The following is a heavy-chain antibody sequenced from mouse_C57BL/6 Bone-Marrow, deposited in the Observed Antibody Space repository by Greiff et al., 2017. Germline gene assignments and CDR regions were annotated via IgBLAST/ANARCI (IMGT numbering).Heavy chain of an antibody. V-gene: IGHV1-72*01. CDR2: IDPNSGGT. D-gene: IGHD1-1*01. J-gene: IGHJ4*01. CDR1: GYTFTSYW. Sequence: QVQLKQPGAELVKPGASVKLSCKASGYTFTSYWMHWVKQRPGRGLEWIGRIDPNSGGTKYNEKFKSKATLTVDKPSSTAYMQLSSLTSEDAAVYYCARGKPQVLNYAMDYWGQGTSVTVSS. CDR3: ARGKPQVLNYAMDY.